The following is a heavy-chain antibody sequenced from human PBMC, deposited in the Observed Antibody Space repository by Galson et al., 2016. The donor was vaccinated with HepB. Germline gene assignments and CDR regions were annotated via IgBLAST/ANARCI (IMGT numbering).Heavy chain of an antibody. V-gene: IGHV1-69*13. CDR1: GGTFSSYA. D-gene: IGHD1-26*01. J-gene: IGHJ6*02. CDR2: ITPIFGTT. Sequence: SVKVSCKASGGTFSSYAISWVRQAPGQGLEWMGGITPIFGTTSYAQRFQGRITITADESTSTAYMELSSLRSEDTAVYYCARDSAVGATEFYFGMDVWGQGTTVTVSS. CDR3: ARDSAVGATEFYFGMDV.